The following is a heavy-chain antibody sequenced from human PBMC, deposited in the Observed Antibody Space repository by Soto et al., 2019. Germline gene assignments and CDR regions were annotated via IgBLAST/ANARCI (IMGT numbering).Heavy chain of an antibody. CDR1: GGSFSGYY. J-gene: IGHJ5*02. V-gene: IGHV4-34*01. CDR2: INHSGST. D-gene: IGHD2-2*02. Sequence: SETLSLTCAVYGGSFSGYYWSWIRQPPGKGLEWIGEINHSGSTNYNPSLKSRVTISVDTSKNQFSLKLSSVTAADTAVYYCARSSRVVPAAIGNWFDPWGQGTLVTVSS. CDR3: ARSSRVVPAAIGNWFDP.